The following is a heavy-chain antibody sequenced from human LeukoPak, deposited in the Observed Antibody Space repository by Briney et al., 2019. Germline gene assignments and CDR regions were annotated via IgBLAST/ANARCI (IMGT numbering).Heavy chain of an antibody. CDR2: IKQDGSDT. CDR3: ARGYYYDSSGYSRHY. CDR1: GFTLSNYW. J-gene: IGHJ4*02. V-gene: IGHV3-7*03. Sequence: PGGSLRLSCAASGFTLSNYWMNWVRQAPGKGLEWVAFIKQDGSDTYYVDSVKGRFTISRDNAKNSLFLQMNSLRAEDTAVYYCARGYYYDSSGYSRHYWGQGTLVTVSS. D-gene: IGHD3-22*01.